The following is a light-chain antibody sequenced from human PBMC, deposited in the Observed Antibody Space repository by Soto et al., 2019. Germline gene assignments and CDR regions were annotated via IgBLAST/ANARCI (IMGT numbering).Light chain of an antibody. Sequence: DLQMTQSPSSLSASVGDRVTIICQASQDINNYLNWYQQKPGKAPKLLIYDSSNLEIGVPSRFSGSGYGTRFSFTISSLQPEDIATYYCQQFDNLPFTFGQGTRLGIK. CDR3: QQFDNLPFT. J-gene: IGKJ5*01. CDR1: QDINNY. V-gene: IGKV1-33*01. CDR2: DSS.